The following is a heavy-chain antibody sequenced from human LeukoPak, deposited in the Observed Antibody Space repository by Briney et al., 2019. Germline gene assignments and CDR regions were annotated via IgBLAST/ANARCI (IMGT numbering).Heavy chain of an antibody. D-gene: IGHD4-23*01. CDR1: AGTFSSYA. V-gene: IGHV1-69*05. CDR3: ATPLDLDYGGNTTSYYYYMDV. CDR2: TIPIFGPA. Sequence: PSVKVSCKAYAGTFSSYAISWVRQAHGQWLEWMGGTIPIFGPADYAQKFQGRVNITTDESTRTADMELRSLRTEDTAVYYCATPLDLDYGGNTTSYYYYMDVWGKGTTVTVSS. J-gene: IGHJ6*03.